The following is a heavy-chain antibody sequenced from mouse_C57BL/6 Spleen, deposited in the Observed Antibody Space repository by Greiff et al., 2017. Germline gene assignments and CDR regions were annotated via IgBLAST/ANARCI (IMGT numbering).Heavy chain of an antibody. V-gene: IGHV1-69*01. J-gene: IGHJ2*01. CDR2: IDPADSYT. CDR1: GYTFTSYW. D-gene: IGHD4-1*01. Sequence: VQLQQSGAELVMPGASVKLSCKASGYTFTSYWMHWVKQRPGQGLEWIGEIDPADSYTNYNQKFKGKSTLTVDKSSSTAFMQLSSLTSEASAVYYCARYWGLTGHYLDYWGQGTTLTVSS. CDR3: ARYWGLTGHYLDY.